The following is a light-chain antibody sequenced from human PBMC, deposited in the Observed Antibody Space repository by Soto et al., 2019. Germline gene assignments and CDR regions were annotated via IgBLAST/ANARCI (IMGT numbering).Light chain of an antibody. Sequence: EIVLTQSPATLSLSPGERASLSCRASQTVRNNYLAWYQQKPGQAPRLLIYDASSRATGIPDRFSGGGPGTDFTLTISRLEPEDFAVYYCQQFSSYPLTFGGGTKVDIK. CDR2: DAS. J-gene: IGKJ4*01. V-gene: IGKV3-20*01. CDR3: QQFSSYPLT. CDR1: QTVRNNY.